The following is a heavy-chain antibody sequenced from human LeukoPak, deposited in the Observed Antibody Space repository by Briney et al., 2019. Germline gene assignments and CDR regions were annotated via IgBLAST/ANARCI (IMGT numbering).Heavy chain of an antibody. J-gene: IGHJ3*02. V-gene: IGHV4-59*08. Sequence: SETLSPTCTVSGGSISSYYWSWIRQPPGKGLEWIGYIYYSGSTNYNPSLKSRVTISVDTSKNQFSLKLSSVTAADTAVYYCARRKWPDAFDIWGQGTMVTVSS. CDR1: GGSISSYY. CDR2: IYYSGST. D-gene: IGHD5-12*01. CDR3: ARRKWPDAFDI.